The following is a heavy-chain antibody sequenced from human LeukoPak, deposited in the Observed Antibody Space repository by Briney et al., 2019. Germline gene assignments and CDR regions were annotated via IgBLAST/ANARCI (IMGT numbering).Heavy chain of an antibody. Sequence: GASVKVSCKASGYTFTGYYMHWVRQAPGQGLEWMGWINPNSGGTNYAQKFQGRVTITRDTSISTAYMELSRLRSDDTAVYYCARGSYGSGSYYNRNWFDPWGQGTLVTVSS. CDR1: GYTFTGYY. CDR2: INPNSGGT. V-gene: IGHV1-2*02. CDR3: ARGSYGSGSYYNRNWFDP. D-gene: IGHD3-10*01. J-gene: IGHJ5*02.